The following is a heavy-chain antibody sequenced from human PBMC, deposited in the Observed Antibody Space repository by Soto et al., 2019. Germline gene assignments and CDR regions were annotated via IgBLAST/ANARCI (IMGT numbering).Heavy chain of an antibody. V-gene: IGHV1-69*01. J-gene: IGHJ4*02. Sequence: QVQLVQSGAEVKKPGSSVKVSCKASGGTFSSYSINWVRQAPGQGREWMGAIIPIFGTANYAQKFQGRVTITADESTSTAYMALSSLRSEDTAVYYCARDGGRRSGGIDYWGQGTLVIVSS. D-gene: IGHD1-26*01. CDR2: IIPIFGTA. CDR3: ARDGGRRSGGIDY. CDR1: GGTFSSYS.